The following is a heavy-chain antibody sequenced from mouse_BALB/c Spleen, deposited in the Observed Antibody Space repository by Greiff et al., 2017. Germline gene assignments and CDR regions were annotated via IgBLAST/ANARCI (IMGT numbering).Heavy chain of an antibody. V-gene: IGHV5-4*02. J-gene: IGHJ1*01. CDR2: ISDGGSYT. D-gene: IGHD2-4*01. Sequence: EVKLVESGGGLVKPGGSLKLSCAASGFTFSDYYMYWVRQTPEKRLEWVATISDGGSYTYYPDSVKGRFTISRDNAKNNLYLQMSSLKSEDTAMYYCARDHDYDSYWYFDVWGAGTTVTVSS. CDR3: ARDHDYDSYWYFDV. CDR1: GFTFSDYY.